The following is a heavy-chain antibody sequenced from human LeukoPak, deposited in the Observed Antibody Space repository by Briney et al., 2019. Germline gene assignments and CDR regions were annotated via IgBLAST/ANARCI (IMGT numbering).Heavy chain of an antibody. V-gene: IGHV3-30*18. Sequence: GRSLRLSCAASGFTFSSYGMHWVRQAPGKGLEWVAVISYDGSNKYYADSVKGRFTISRDNSKNTLYLQMNSLRAEDTAVYYCAKCDYSSSGTLADYWGQGTLVTVSS. J-gene: IGHJ4*02. CDR2: ISYDGSNK. D-gene: IGHD6-13*01. CDR1: GFTFSSYG. CDR3: AKCDYSSSGTLADY.